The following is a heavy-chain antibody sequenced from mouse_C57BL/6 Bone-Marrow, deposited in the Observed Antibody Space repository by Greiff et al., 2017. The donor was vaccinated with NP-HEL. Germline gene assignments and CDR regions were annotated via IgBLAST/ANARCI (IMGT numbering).Heavy chain of an antibody. J-gene: IGHJ4*01. CDR1: GYAFTNYL. D-gene: IGHD1-1*01. V-gene: IGHV1-54*01. CDR2: INPGSGGT. CDR3: ARPHYGSTLSYAMDY. Sequence: QVQLQQSGAELVRPGTSVKVSCKASGYAFTNYLIEWVKQRPGQGLEWIGVINPGSGGTNYNEKFQGKATLTADKSSSTAYMQLSSLTSEDSAVYFCARPHYGSTLSYAMDYWGQGTSVTVSS.